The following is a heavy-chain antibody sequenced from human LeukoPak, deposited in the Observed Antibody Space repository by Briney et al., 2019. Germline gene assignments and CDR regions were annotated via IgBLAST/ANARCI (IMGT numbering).Heavy chain of an antibody. CDR1: GGSISSYY. V-gene: IGHV4-59*01. CDR3: AGGVPIVGAPPNFDY. J-gene: IGHJ4*02. D-gene: IGHD1-26*01. CDR2: IYYSGST. Sequence: SETLSLTCTVSGGSISSYYWSWIRQPPGKGLEWIGYIYYSGSTNYNPSLKSRVTISVDTSKNQFSLKLSSVTAADTAVYYCAGGVPIVGAPPNFDYWGQGTLVTVSS.